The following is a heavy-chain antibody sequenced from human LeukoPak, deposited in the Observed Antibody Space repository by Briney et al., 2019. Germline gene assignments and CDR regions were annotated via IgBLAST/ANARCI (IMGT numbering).Heavy chain of an antibody. CDR3: AKDPAYD. D-gene: IGHD2-8*01. CDR1: GFTFSSYA. V-gene: IGHV3-30*02. Sequence: GGSLRLSCAASGFTFSSYAMTWVRQAPGKGLEWVTFIRYDGSNKYYADSVKGRFTVPRDNSKNTLSLQMNSLRAEDTAVYYCAKDPAYDWGQGTLVTVSS. J-gene: IGHJ4*02. CDR2: IRYDGSNK.